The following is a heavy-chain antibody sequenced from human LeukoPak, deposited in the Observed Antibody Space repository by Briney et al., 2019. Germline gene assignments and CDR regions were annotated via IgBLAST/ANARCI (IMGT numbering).Heavy chain of an antibody. V-gene: IGHV3-7*01. Sequence: PGGSLRLSCAASGFIFSEYWMSWVRQAPGKGPEWVANMKEDGGEINYVDSVKGRFTISRDNAKNSLYLQMNRPRAEDTAVYYCVRDRGYSTFDYWGQGTLATVSS. CDR3: VRDRGYSTFDY. CDR2: MKEDGGEI. J-gene: IGHJ4*02. CDR1: GFIFSEYW. D-gene: IGHD4-23*01.